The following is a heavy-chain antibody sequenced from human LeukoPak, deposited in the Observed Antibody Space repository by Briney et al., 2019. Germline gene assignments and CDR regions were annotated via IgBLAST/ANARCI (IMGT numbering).Heavy chain of an antibody. Sequence: SGTLSLTCTVSGGSISSSSYYWGWIRQPPGKGLEWIGEINHNGTTRYNKPLKSRVTISIDTSKNQFSLKLYAVTAADTAVYYCARFGDCSDGLCFYYLDPWGQGTLVTVSS. V-gene: IGHV4-39*07. CDR1: GGSISSSSYY. CDR3: ARFGDCSDGLCFYYLDP. D-gene: IGHD2-15*01. CDR2: INHNGTT. J-gene: IGHJ5*02.